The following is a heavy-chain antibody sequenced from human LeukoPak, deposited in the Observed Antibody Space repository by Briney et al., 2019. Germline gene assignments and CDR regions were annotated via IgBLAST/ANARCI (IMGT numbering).Heavy chain of an antibody. J-gene: IGHJ5*01. CDR3: AKPISGGLAVTADWFDP. CDR1: GFAFSFYA. V-gene: IGHV3-23*01. Sequence: AGGSRRLSCAASGFAFSFYAMSWLRQPPGKGLEWVSTINANSGTTSYAASVRGRFTISRDNSKNTLYLQVNSLRADDTAVYYCAKPISGGLAVTADWFDPWGQGTLVVVSS. D-gene: IGHD6-19*01. CDR2: INANSGTT.